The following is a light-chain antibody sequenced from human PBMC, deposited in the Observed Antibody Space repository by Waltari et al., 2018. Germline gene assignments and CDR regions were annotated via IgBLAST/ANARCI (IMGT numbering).Light chain of an antibody. CDR2: ESN. V-gene: IGLV1-51*01. CDR3: GTWDTSLNVEL. J-gene: IGLJ2*01. CDR1: YSNIGNKY. Sequence: QSVLTQPPSVSAAPGQKVTISCSGSYSNIGNKYVSWYQHLPGTAPKLLIYESNKRPSGIPDRFSGSNSGTTATLGSTGLQTGDEADYYCGTWDTSLNVELIGGGTKLTVL.